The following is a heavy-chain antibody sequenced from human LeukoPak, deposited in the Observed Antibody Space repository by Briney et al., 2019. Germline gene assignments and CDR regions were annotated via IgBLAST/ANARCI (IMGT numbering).Heavy chain of an antibody. CDR1: GGSISNYD. Sequence: PSETLSLTCTVSGGSISNYDWNWIRQPAGKGLEWIGRIYTSGSTNYNPSLKSRVTMSVDTSKNQFSLKLSSVTAADTAVYYCARETSQKGAHYMDVWGKGTTVTISS. CDR3: ARETSQKGAHYMDV. CDR2: IYTSGST. D-gene: IGHD3-16*01. J-gene: IGHJ6*03. V-gene: IGHV4-4*07.